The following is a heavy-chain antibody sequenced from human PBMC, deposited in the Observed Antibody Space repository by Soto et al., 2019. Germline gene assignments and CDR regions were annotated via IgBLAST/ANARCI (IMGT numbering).Heavy chain of an antibody. CDR3: TTDSFFPMKLVRFDF. CDR2: IKSKVNGGTT. Sequence: EVQLAESGGDLVKPGGSLRLACAASGFTFSDAWINWVRQAPGKGLEWVGRIKSKVNGGTTDFAALVKGRFAISRDDSKEMGYLQMNSLKVEDTAMYYCTTDSFFPMKLVRFDFWGHGTLVTVSS. CDR1: GFTFSDAW. D-gene: IGHD1-7*01. V-gene: IGHV3-15*07. J-gene: IGHJ4*01.